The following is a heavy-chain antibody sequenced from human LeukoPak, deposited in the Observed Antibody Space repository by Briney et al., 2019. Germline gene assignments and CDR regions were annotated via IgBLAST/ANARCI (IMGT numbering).Heavy chain of an antibody. CDR1: GYTFTSYD. J-gene: IGHJ6*03. CDR3: ARTMVVIHYDYYYYYMDV. CDR2: MNPNSGNT. D-gene: IGHD3-22*01. Sequence: ASVKVSCKASGYTFTSYDINWVRQATRQGLEWMGWMNPNSGNTGYAQKFQGRVTITRNTSISTAYMELSSLRSEDTAVYYCARTMVVIHYDYYYYYMDVWGKGTTVTVSS. V-gene: IGHV1-8*03.